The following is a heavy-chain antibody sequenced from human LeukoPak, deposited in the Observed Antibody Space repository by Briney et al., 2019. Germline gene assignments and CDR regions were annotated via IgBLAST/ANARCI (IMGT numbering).Heavy chain of an antibody. CDR2: IIPILGII. V-gene: IGHV1-69*04. J-gene: IGHJ2*01. Sequence: VASVKVSCKASGGTFSSYAISWVRQAPGQGLEWMGRIIPILGIINYAQKFQGRVTITADKSTSTAYMELSSLRSEDTAVYYCAGPLKSIAARYFDLWGRGTLVTVSS. CDR3: AGPLKSIAARYFDL. CDR1: GGTFSSYA. D-gene: IGHD6-6*01.